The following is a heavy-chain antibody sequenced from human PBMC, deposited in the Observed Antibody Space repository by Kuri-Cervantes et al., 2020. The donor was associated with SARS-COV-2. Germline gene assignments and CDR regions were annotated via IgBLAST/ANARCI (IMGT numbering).Heavy chain of an antibody. V-gene: IGHV4-61*09. Sequence: SQTLSLSCTVSGGSISSGSYYWSWIRQPAGEGLEWIGYIYTSGSTNYNPSLKSRVTISVDTSKNQFSLKLSSVTAADTAVYYCARGGGSSGWFDYWGQGTLVTVSS. CDR1: GGSISSGSYY. CDR2: IYTSGST. D-gene: IGHD6-19*01. CDR3: ARGGGSSGWFDY. J-gene: IGHJ4*02.